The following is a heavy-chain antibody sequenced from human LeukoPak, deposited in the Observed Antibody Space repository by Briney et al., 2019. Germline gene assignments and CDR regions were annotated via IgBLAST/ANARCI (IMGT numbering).Heavy chain of an antibody. CDR2: ISSSSYI. Sequence: PGGSLRLSCAASGFTFSSYSMNWVRQAPGKGLEWVSSISSSSYIYYADSVKGRFTISRDNAKNPLYLQMNSLRAEDTAVYYCARGPIYDFWSGYYNYFDYWGQGTLVTVSS. CDR1: GFTFSSYS. D-gene: IGHD3-3*01. CDR3: ARGPIYDFWSGYYNYFDY. V-gene: IGHV3-21*01. J-gene: IGHJ4*02.